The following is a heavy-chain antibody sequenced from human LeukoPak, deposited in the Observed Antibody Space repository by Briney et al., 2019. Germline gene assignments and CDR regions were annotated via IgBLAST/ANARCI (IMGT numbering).Heavy chain of an antibody. D-gene: IGHD3-9*01. CDR3: GRVVTGYYRLDP. J-gene: IGHJ5*02. V-gene: IGHV1-18*01. CDR1: GYTFTSYS. CDR2: VSTTNDKA. Sequence: ASVKVSCKASGYTFTSYSFSWVRQAPGQGLEWMGWVSTTNDKANYAQKLQGRVTMTTDTSTSTAYMELRSLSSDDTAVYYCGRVVTGYYRLDPWGLGTLVTVSS.